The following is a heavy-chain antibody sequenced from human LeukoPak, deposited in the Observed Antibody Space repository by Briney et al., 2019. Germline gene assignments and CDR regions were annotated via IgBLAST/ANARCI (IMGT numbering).Heavy chain of an antibody. Sequence: GGSLRLSCTASGLTFSTYWMSWVRQAPGKGLEWVANIIQDGSQKYYVDSVKGRFTISRDNAKNSLYLQMNSLRAEDTAVYYCARDKSYSDSEDYWGQGTLVTVSS. CDR3: ARDKSYSDSEDY. D-gene: IGHD4-11*01. CDR1: GLTFSTYW. CDR2: IIQDGSQK. V-gene: IGHV3-7*05. J-gene: IGHJ4*02.